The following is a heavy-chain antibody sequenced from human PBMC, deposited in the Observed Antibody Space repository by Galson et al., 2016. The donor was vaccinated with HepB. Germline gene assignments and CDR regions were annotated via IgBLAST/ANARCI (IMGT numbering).Heavy chain of an antibody. D-gene: IGHD1-26*01. CDR3: ARDNSGSYLDS. V-gene: IGHV4-61*01. Sequence: SETLSLTCTVFGGSLIGDSYSWSWIRQPPGKGLEWVGYIQSSGSTNSKPYTTSRVTMSLDMSKNQFSLRLSSVTVADTAVYYCARDNSGSYLDSWGQGTLITVSS. CDR2: IQSSGST. J-gene: IGHJ4*02. CDR1: GGSLIGDSYS.